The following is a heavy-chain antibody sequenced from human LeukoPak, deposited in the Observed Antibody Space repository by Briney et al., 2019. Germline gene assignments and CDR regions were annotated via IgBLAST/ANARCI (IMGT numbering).Heavy chain of an antibody. CDR1: GFTFSSYG. D-gene: IGHD6-13*01. V-gene: IGHV3-30*02. CDR2: IRYDGSNK. Sequence: GGSLRLSCAASGFTFSSYGMHWVRQAPGKGLEWVAFIRYDGSNKYYADSVKGRFTISRDNAKNSLYLQMNSLRAGDTAVYYCAREALGYSSSWYLGLPYYYYYYMDVWGKGTTVTVSS. J-gene: IGHJ6*03. CDR3: AREALGYSSSWYLGLPYYYYYYMDV.